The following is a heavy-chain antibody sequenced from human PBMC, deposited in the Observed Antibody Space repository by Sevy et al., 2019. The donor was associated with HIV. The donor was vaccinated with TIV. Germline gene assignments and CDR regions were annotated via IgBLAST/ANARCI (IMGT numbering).Heavy chain of an antibody. D-gene: IGHD3-10*01. J-gene: IGHJ4*02. Sequence: GGSLRLSCAASGFTFSSYAMSWVRQAPGKGLEWVSGISGSGGSTYYADSVKGRFPISRDNSKNTLYLQMNSLRAEDTAVYYCARVAGSGTYYSGDFDYWGQGTLVTVSS. V-gene: IGHV3-23*01. CDR3: ARVAGSGTYYSGDFDY. CDR2: ISGSGGST. CDR1: GFTFSSYA.